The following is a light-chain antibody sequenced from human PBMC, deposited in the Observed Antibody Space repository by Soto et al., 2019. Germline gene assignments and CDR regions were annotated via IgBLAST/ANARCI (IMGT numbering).Light chain of an antibody. CDR2: SAS. Sequence: EIALTQSPATLYVSPGERATLSCRASQSVANDLAWYQHKPGQAPRLLIHSASTRATGIPARFSGVGSGTEFTLTISSLQSEDFAIYYCQQYNEWPRTFGQGTRLEIK. V-gene: IGKV3-15*01. J-gene: IGKJ5*01. CDR1: QSVAND. CDR3: QQYNEWPRT.